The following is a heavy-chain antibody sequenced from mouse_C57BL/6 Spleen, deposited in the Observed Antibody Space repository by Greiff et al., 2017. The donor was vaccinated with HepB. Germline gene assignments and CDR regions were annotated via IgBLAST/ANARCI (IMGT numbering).Heavy chain of an antibody. D-gene: IGHD2-2*01. J-gene: IGHJ2*01. CDR2: IDPETGGT. CDR3: TRRVTDYFDY. V-gene: IGHV1-15*01. CDR1: GYTFTDYE. Sequence: QVQLQQSGAELVRPGASVTLSCKASGYTFTDYEMHWVKQTPVHGLEWIGAIDPETGGTAYNQKFKDKAILTADKSSSTAYMELRSLTSEDSAVYYCTRRVTDYFDYWGQGTTLTVSS.